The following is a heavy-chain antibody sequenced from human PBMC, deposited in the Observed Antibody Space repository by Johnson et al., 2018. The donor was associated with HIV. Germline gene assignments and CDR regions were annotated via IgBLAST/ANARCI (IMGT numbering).Heavy chain of an antibody. CDR2: SSRSGSTI. D-gene: IGHD3-16*01. CDR3: ARVGPRSKGGPVDAFDI. V-gene: IGHV3-11*04. CDR1: GFTFSDYY. Sequence: ILLVESGGGLVKPGGSLRLSCAASGFTFSDYYMSWIRQAPGKGLEWVSDSSRSGSTIYYADSVKGRFTISRDNAKNSLFLQMSSLRAEDTAVYYCARVGPRSKGGPVDAFDIWGQGTMVTVSS. J-gene: IGHJ3*02.